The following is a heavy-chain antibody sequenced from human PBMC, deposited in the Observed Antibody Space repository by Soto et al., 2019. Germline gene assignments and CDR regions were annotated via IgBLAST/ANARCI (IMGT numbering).Heavy chain of an antibody. CDR2: IYYSGST. V-gene: IGHV4-59*01. D-gene: IGHD6-19*01. CDR3: ARTVAGPDY. CDR1: GGSTSSYY. J-gene: IGHJ4*02. Sequence: SETLSLTCTVSGGSTSSYYWSWIRQPPGKGLEWIGYIYYSGSTNYNPSLKSRVTISVDTSKSQFSLKLSSVTAADTAVYYCARTVAGPDYWGQGTLVTVSS.